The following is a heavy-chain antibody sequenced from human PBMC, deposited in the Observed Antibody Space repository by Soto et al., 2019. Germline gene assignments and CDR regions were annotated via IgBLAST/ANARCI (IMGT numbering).Heavy chain of an antibody. V-gene: IGHV1-2*04. CDR3: ARYSTGYHFDY. CDR2: INPNSGGT. D-gene: IGHD3-22*01. Sequence: GAPVKVSSKTFGFRFSDYYIHWVRQAPGQGLEWMGWINPNSGGTNYAQKFQGWVTMTRNTSTSTAYVELSRLRSDDTAMYHCARYSTGYHFDYWGQGTLVTVSS. CDR1: GFRFSDYY. J-gene: IGHJ4*02.